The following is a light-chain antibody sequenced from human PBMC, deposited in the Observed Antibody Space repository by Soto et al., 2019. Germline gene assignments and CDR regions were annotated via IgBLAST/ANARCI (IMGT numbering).Light chain of an antibody. Sequence: IQMTQSPSSVSASVGDTVTLSCQTSHGVSGWLAWYQQKPGKAPTLLIYTVSNLQSGVPSRFSGRGSGTYFSLTITNLQPEDFATYFCQQGKTFPFTFGPGTKVEVK. V-gene: IGKV1-12*01. J-gene: IGKJ3*01. CDR1: HGVSGW. CDR2: TVS. CDR3: QQGKTFPFT.